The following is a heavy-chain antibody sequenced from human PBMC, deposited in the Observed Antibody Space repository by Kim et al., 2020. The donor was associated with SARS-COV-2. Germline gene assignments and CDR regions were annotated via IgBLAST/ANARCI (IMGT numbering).Heavy chain of an antibody. CDR2: IDHSGSP. V-gene: IGHV4-34*01. J-gene: IGHJ6*02. D-gene: IGHD6-6*01. Sequence: SETLSLTCGFYGGSFSDYYWNWIRQPPGKGLEWIGEIDHSGSPNYNPSLKSRVTISIDTSKNQLSLNLSSVTAADTAVYYCARGYRGGFGIAARLGYYYYYGLDVWGQGTTVIVSS. CDR3: ARGYRGGFGIAARLGYYYYYGLDV. CDR1: GGSFSDYY.